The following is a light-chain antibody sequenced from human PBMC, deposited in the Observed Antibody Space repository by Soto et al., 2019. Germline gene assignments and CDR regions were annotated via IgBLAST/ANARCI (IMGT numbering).Light chain of an antibody. V-gene: IGKV3-20*01. J-gene: IGKJ4*01. CDR2: NIF. CDR1: QTITNIH. CDR3: QMYDVSPT. Sequence: EVVLTQSPGTLALSPGEIAAVSFRASQTITNIHLAWFQQKPGQSPRLLTYNIFTRATGVPDRISGSGSGTDFTLTISRLEPEDSAVYYCQMYDVSPTFGGGTKVDIK.